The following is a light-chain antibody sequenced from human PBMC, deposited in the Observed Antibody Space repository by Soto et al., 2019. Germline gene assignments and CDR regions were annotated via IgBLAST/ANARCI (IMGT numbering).Light chain of an antibody. V-gene: IGKV3-20*01. CDR1: ERIYSAY. J-gene: IGKJ5*01. CDR2: GTS. Sequence: EFVLTQSPCTLSLSRGERATLSCRASERIYSAYLGWYQQKPGQAPRLLIYGTSSRATGIPDRFSGSGSGTDFTLTISRLEPEDFAVYYCQQYGNSPIPFGQGTRLAIK. CDR3: QQYGNSPIP.